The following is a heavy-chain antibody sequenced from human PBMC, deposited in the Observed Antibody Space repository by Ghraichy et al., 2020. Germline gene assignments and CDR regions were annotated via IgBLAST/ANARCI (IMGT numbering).Heavy chain of an antibody. CDR1: GYTFTGYY. CDR3: ARDGYSATMIVVARPHVAFDI. Sequence: ASVKVSCKASGYTFTGYYMHWVRQAPGQGLEWMGRINPNSGGTNYAQKFQGRVTMTRDTSISTAYMELSRLRSDDTAVYYCARDGYSATMIVVARPHVAFDIWGQGTMVTVSS. J-gene: IGHJ3*02. D-gene: IGHD3-22*01. V-gene: IGHV1-2*06. CDR2: INPNSGGT.